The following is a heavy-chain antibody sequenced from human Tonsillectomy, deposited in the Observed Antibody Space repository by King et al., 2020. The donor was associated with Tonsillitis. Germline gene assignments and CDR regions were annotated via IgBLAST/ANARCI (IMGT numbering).Heavy chain of an antibody. D-gene: IGHD3-10*01. V-gene: IGHV4-59*08. CDR3: ARLPITMVRGVITNFYYYGIDV. CDR1: GGSISSYY. Sequence: VQLQESGPGLVKPSETLSLTCTVSGGSISSYYWSWIRQPPGKGLEWSGYIYYSGSTNYNPSLKSRVTISVDTSKNQFSLKLSSVTAAYTAVYYWARLPITMVRGVITNFYYYGIDVWGKGTTVTVSS. J-gene: IGHJ6*04. CDR2: IYYSGST.